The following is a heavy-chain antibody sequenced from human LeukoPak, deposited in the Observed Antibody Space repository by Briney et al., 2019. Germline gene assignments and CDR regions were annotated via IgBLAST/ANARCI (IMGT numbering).Heavy chain of an antibody. D-gene: IGHD6-13*01. V-gene: IGHV3-74*01. J-gene: IGHJ4*02. CDR1: GFTFSNFG. CDR2: MNADGSTI. Sequence: PGRSLRLSCAASGFTFSNFGMHWVRQPPGKGLVWVSYMNADGSTIAHADSVRGRFTMSRDNANNILHLQMNSLTDEDTGVYFCVRGTSNWYGVDFWGRGTLVTVSS. CDR3: VRGTSNWYGVDF.